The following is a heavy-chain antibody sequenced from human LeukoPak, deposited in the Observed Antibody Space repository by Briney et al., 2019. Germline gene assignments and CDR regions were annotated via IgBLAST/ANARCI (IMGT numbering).Heavy chain of an antibody. D-gene: IGHD1-26*01. V-gene: IGHV3-53*01. CDR1: GFTVSSNY. J-gene: IGHJ3*02. Sequence: PGGSLRLSCAASGFTVSSNYMSWVRQAPGKGLEWVSVIFSGGSTYYADSVKGRFTISRDNSKNTLYLHMNSLRAEDTAVYYCAKGTRSSPNDAADIWGQGTMVTVSS. CDR3: AKGTRSSPNDAADI. CDR2: IFSGGST.